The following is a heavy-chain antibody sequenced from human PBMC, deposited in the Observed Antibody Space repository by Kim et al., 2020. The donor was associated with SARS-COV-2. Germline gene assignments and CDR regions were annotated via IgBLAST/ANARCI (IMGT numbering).Heavy chain of an antibody. CDR1: GGSISSYY. Sequence: SETLSLTCTVSGGSISSYYWSWIRQPPGKGLEWIGYIYYSGSTNYNPSLKSRVTISVDTSKNQFSLKLSSVTAADTAVYYCARLDIVVVPAAIVDYYYYYYMDVWGKGTTVTVSS. V-gene: IGHV4-59*08. CDR3: ARLDIVVVPAAIVDYYYYYYMDV. CDR2: IYYSGST. J-gene: IGHJ6*03. D-gene: IGHD2-2*02.